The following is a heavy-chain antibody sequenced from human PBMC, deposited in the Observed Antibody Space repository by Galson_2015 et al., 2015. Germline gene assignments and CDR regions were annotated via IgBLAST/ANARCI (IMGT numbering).Heavy chain of an antibody. CDR1: GYTFTSYA. V-gene: IGHV1-3*01. D-gene: IGHD4-17*01. CDR2: INAGNGNT. J-gene: IGHJ6*02. CDR3: ARDRPTVTTDSYYYGMDV. Sequence: SVKVSCKASGYTFTSYAMHWVRQAPGQRLEWMGWINAGNGNTKCSQKFQGRVTITRDTSASTAYMELSSLRSEDTAVYYCARDRPTVTTDSYYYGMDVWGQGTTVTVSS.